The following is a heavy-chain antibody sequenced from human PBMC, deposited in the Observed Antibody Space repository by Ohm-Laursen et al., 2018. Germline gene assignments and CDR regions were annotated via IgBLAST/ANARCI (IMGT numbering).Heavy chain of an antibody. CDR1: GYTFTGYY. CDR2: INPNNGAT. D-gene: IGHD2-2*02. V-gene: IGHV1-2*02. J-gene: IGHJ6*02. CDR3: ASVGYCSSTSCYTHYYYYGMDV. Sequence: ATVKISCKASGYTFTGYYVHWVRQAPGQGLDWMGWINPNNGATDYAQKFQGRVTMTRDTSITTAYMELSRLRSDDTAVYYCASVGYCSSTSCYTHYYYYGMDVWGQGTTVTVSS.